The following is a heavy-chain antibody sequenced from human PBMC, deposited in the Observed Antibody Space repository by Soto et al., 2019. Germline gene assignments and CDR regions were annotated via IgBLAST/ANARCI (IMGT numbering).Heavy chain of an antibody. J-gene: IGHJ4*02. Sequence: SETLSLTCTVSGGSIGSYHWSWIRQSPGKGLEWIASIYYTGTTNYNPSLASRVTISMGTAYNQFSMKLTSVTAADTAVYYCARDTVITGMFDFWGRGTLVTVSS. CDR3: ARDTVITGMFDF. CDR2: IYYTGTT. V-gene: IGHV4-59*01. CDR1: GGSIGSYH.